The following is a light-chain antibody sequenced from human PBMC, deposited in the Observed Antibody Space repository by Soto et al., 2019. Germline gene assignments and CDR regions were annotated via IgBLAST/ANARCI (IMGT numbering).Light chain of an antibody. Sequence: EIVLTQSPGTLSLSPGKRATLSCRASQSVSSAYLAWYQQKPGQAPRLLISGASSRATGIPDRFSGSGSGTDFSLTISGLEPEDFAVYYCQQYGGSVPITFGQGTRLDIK. CDR3: QQYGGSVPIT. J-gene: IGKJ5*01. CDR2: GAS. CDR1: QSVSSAY. V-gene: IGKV3-20*01.